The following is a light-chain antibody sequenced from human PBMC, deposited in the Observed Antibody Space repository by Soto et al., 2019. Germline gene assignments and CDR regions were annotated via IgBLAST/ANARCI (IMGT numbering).Light chain of an antibody. CDR2: GAS. J-gene: IGKJ1*01. CDR1: QSVSSN. CDR3: QQYNNWPRT. Sequence: ESVLPPSPGTLSLSPGERAPLSCRASQSVSSNLAWYQQKPGQAPRLLIYGASTRATGIPARFSGSGSGTEFTLTISSLQSEDFAVYYCQQYNNWPRTFGQGTKVDIK. V-gene: IGKV3-15*01.